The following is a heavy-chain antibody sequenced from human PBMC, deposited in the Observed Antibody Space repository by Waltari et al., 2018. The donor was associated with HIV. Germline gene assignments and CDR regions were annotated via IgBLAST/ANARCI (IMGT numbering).Heavy chain of an antibody. V-gene: IGHV4-34*01. CDR1: GGSFSGYS. Sequence: QVQLQQWGAGLLKPSETLSLPCAVYGGSFSGYSWSWLRQPPGKGLEWIGEINHSGSTNYNPSLKSRVTISVDTSKNQFSLKLSSVTAADTAVYYCARGGYYYDSSGSTYFDYWGQGTLVTVSS. CDR3: ARGGYYYDSSGSTYFDY. CDR2: INHSGST. J-gene: IGHJ4*02. D-gene: IGHD3-22*01.